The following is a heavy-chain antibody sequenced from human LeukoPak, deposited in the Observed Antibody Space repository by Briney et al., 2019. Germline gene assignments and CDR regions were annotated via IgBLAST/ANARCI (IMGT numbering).Heavy chain of an antibody. V-gene: IGHV1-2*06. CDR1: GYTFTGYY. J-gene: IGHJ5*02. D-gene: IGHD3-22*01. CDR3: ARDYYDSRHNWFDP. CDR2: INPNSGGT. Sequence: GASVKVSCKAPGYTFTGYYMHWVRQAPGQGLEWMGRINPNSGGTNYAQKFQGRVTMTRDTSISTAYMELSRLRSDDTAVYYCARDYYDSRHNWFDPWGQGTLVTVSS.